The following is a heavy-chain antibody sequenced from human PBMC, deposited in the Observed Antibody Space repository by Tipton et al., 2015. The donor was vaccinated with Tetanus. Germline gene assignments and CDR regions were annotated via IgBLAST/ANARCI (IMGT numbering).Heavy chain of an antibody. D-gene: IGHD2-15*01. CDR3: VRPDRYCSGGSCYLALDS. Sequence: QLVQSGPEVKKPGXXVXXXXXXXXXXXNNYAISWVRQAXXXXXXXXXGIFPQFGTSNYAPRFQDXXTMTADTSTGTVYMDLRSLRSDDTAVYYCVRPDRYCSGGSCYLALDSWGQGTLITISS. CDR1: XXXXNNYA. CDR2: IFPQFGTS. J-gene: IGHJ5*01. V-gene: IGHV1-69*06.